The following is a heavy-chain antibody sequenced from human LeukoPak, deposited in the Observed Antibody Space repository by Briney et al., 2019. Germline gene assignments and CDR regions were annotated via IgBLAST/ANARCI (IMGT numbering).Heavy chain of an antibody. CDR1: GYTFTSYG. J-gene: IGHJ5*02. V-gene: IGHV1-18*01. D-gene: IGHD4-11*01. CDR3: ARDLYRDSLPVSWFDP. CDR2: ISDYNGNT. Sequence: ASVKVSCKASGYTFTSYGISWVRQAPGQGLEWMGWISDYNGNTNYAQKLQGRVTMTTDTATSTAYMELRSLRSDDTAVYYCARDLYRDSLPVSWFDPWGQGTLVTVSS.